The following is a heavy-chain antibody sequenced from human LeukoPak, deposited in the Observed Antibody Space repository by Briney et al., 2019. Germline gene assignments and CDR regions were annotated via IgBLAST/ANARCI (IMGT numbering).Heavy chain of an antibody. V-gene: IGHV1-2*02. D-gene: IGHD3-9*01. J-gene: IGHJ3*02. Sequence: ASVKGSCKASGYTFTGYYMHWVRQAPGQGLEWMGWINPNSGGTKYAQSFQGRVTMTRDTSISTAYMELSRLRSDATAVYYCARFPNYDILTGYDAFDIWGQGTMVTVSS. CDR3: ARFPNYDILTGYDAFDI. CDR2: INPNSGGT. CDR1: GYTFTGYY.